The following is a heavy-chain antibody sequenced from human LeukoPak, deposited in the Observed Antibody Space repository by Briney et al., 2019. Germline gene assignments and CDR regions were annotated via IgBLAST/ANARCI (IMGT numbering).Heavy chain of an antibody. Sequence: GGSLRLSCAASGFIFSHYGMNWVRQAPGKGLEWVSGITSRSTTYYADSVKGRFTISRDNSKNTLYLQMNSLRAEDTAVYYCARPAFWSGYYTENYFDYWGQGTLVTVSS. V-gene: IGHV3-23*01. D-gene: IGHD3-3*01. CDR3: ARPAFWSGYYTENYFDY. CDR1: GFIFSHYG. CDR2: ITSRSTT. J-gene: IGHJ4*02.